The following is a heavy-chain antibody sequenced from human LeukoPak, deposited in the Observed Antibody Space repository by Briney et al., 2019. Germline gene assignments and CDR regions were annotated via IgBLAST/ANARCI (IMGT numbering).Heavy chain of an antibody. Sequence: PSETLSLTCAVYGGSFSGYYWSWIRQPPGKGLEWIGEINHSGSTNYNPPLKSRVTISVDTSKNQFSLKLSSVTAADTAVYYCARARGYSYGQTNWFDPWGQGTLVTVSS. D-gene: IGHD5-18*01. CDR1: GGSFSGYY. V-gene: IGHV4-34*01. CDR2: INHSGST. J-gene: IGHJ5*02. CDR3: ARARGYSYGQTNWFDP.